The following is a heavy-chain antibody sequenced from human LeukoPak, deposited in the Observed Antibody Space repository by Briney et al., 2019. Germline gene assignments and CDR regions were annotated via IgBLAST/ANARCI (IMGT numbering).Heavy chain of an antibody. V-gene: IGHV1-69*06. CDR1: GGTFSSYA. CDR3: ARVLGAGSYYWFDP. Sequence: SVKVSCKASGGTFSSYAISWVRQPPGQGLEWMGGIIPIFGTANYAQKFQGRVTITADKSTSTAYMELSSLRSEDTAVYYCARVLGAGSYYWFDPWGQGTLVTVSS. D-gene: IGHD3-10*01. CDR2: IIPIFGTA. J-gene: IGHJ5*02.